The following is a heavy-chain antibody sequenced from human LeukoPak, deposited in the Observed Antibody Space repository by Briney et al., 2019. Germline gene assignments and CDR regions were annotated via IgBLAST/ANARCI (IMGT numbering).Heavy chain of an antibody. J-gene: IGHJ5*02. CDR2: ISGDGSTT. CDR3: ARDRAGYCSGGSCP. V-gene: IGHV3-74*01. CDR1: GFTFSNYW. Sequence: GGSLRLSCAASGFTFSNYWMHWVRQPPGKGLVWVSHISGDGSTTGYAESVEGRFTISRDNAKNTVYLQMNRLRAEDTAVYYCARDRAGYCSGGSCPWGQGTLVTVSS. D-gene: IGHD2-15*01.